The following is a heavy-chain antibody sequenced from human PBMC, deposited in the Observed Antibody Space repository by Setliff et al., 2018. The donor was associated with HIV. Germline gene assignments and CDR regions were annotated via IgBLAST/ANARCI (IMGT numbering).Heavy chain of an antibody. Sequence: ASVKVSCKVSGYTLTELSRHWVRQAPGKGLEWMGGFDPEDGETIYAQKFQGRVTMTEDTSTDTAYMELSSLRSEDTAVYYCATSSPVGPWLPSHDAFDIWGQGTMVPSPQ. CDR2: FDPEDGET. D-gene: IGHD3-22*01. CDR3: ATSSPVGPWLPSHDAFDI. J-gene: IGHJ3*02. V-gene: IGHV1-24*01. CDR1: GYTLTELS.